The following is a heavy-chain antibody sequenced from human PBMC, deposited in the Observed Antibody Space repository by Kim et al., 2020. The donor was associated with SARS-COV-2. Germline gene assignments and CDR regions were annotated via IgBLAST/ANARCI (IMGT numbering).Heavy chain of an antibody. V-gene: IGHV4-34*01. Sequence: SETLSLTCAVYGGSFSGYYWSWIRQPPGKGLEWIGEINHSGSTNYNPSLKSRVTISVDTSKNQFSLKLSSVTAADTAVYYCAREQLVLGPHLDYWGQGTLVTVSS. CDR2: INHSGST. J-gene: IGHJ4*02. D-gene: IGHD6-6*01. CDR3: AREQLVLGPHLDY. CDR1: GGSFSGYY.